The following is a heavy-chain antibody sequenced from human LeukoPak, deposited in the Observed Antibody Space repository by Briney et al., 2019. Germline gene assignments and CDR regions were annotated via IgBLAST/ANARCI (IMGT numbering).Heavy chain of an antibody. CDR1: GFTFSSYS. J-gene: IGHJ6*03. CDR3: ARDYLPMVRFRDYYYMDV. D-gene: IGHD3-10*01. CDR2: ISSSSSTI. Sequence: PGGSLRLSCAASGFTFSSYSMNWVRQAPGKGLEWVSYISSSSSTIYYADSVKGRFTIPRDNAKNSLYLQMNSLRAEDTAVYYCARDYLPMVRFRDYYYMDVWGKGTTVTVSS. V-gene: IGHV3-48*01.